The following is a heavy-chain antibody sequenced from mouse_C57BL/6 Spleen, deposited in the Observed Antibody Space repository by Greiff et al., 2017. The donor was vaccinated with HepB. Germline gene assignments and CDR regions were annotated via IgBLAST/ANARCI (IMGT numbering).Heavy chain of an antibody. CDR3: ARTRIDYDVTPYYAMDY. CDR1: GYTFTDHT. D-gene: IGHD2-4*01. V-gene: IGHV1-78*01. Sequence: QVQLQQSDAELVKPGASVKISCKVSGYTFTDHTIHWMKQRPEQGLEWIGYIYPRDGSTKYNEKFKGKATLTADKSSSTAYMQLNSLTSEDSSVYFCARTRIDYDVTPYYAMDYWGQGTSVTVSS. J-gene: IGHJ4*01. CDR2: IYPRDGST.